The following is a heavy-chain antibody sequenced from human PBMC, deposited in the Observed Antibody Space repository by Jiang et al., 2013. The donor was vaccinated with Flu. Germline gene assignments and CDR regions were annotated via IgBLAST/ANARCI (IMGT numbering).Heavy chain of an antibody. Sequence: PGLVKPSETLSLTCTVSGGSISSYYWSWIRQPPGKGLEWIGYIYYSGSTNYNPSLKSRVTISVDTSKNQFSLKLSSVTAADTAVYYCARLRYRGWFDPWGQGTLVTVSS. J-gene: IGHJ5*02. D-gene: IGHD3-9*01. CDR2: IYYSGST. CDR1: GGSISSYY. CDR3: ARLRYRGWFDP. V-gene: IGHV4-59*01.